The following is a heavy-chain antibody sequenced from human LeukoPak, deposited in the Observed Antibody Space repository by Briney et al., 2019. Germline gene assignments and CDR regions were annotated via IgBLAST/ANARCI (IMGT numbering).Heavy chain of an antibody. D-gene: IGHD1-26*01. CDR3: ARVRGSYHFDY. CDR1: GFTFSGYS. J-gene: IGHJ4*02. V-gene: IGHV3-48*01. CDR2: ITSSSSAI. Sequence: PGGSLRLSCAASGFTFSGYSMNWLRQAPGKGLEWVSYITSSSSAIYYADSVKGRFTISRDNAKNSLYLQMNSLRAEDTAVYYCARVRGSYHFDYWGQGTLVTVSS.